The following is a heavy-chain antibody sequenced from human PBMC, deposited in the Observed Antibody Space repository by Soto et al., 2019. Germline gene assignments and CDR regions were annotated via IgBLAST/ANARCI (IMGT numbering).Heavy chain of an antibody. CDR3: AIQICGSDTGPNFQDYFDS. CDR2: IDPSDSQT. D-gene: IGHD5-18*01. V-gene: IGHV5-10-1*01. Sequence: GESLKISCKGSGYSFAGYWITWVRQKPGKGLEWMGRIDPSDSQTYYSPSFRGHVTISVTKSITTVFLQWSSLRASDTAMYYCAIQICGSDTGPNFQDYFDSWGQGTPVTVSS. CDR1: GYSFAGYW. J-gene: IGHJ4*02.